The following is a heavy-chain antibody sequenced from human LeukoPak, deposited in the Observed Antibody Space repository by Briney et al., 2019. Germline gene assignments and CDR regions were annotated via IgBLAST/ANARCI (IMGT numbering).Heavy chain of an antibody. CDR3: ARGVAALMDV. CDR1: GFTFSSYS. CDR2: IKQDASEK. D-gene: IGHD6-6*01. J-gene: IGHJ6*03. V-gene: IGHV3-7*04. Sequence: GGSLRLSCAASGFTFSSYSMNWVRQAPGKGLEWVANIKQDASEKYYVDSVRGRFTISRDNAKNSLYLQMDSLRGEDTAVYFCARGVAALMDVWGKGTTVTVSS.